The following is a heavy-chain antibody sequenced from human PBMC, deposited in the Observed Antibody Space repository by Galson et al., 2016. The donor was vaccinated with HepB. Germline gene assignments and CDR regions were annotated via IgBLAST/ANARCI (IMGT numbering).Heavy chain of an antibody. CDR3: ARDLGPYSISWLGAFYYLEY. CDR1: GYTLKDLS. J-gene: IGHJ4*02. CDR2: INPNSGGT. Sequence: SVKVSCKVSGYTLKDLSIHWVRQAPGHGLEWMGWINPNSGGTNFAQKFQGLVTMTTDTSITTAYVELPRLTSDDTAVYYCARDLGPYSISWLGAFYYLEYWGQGTLVTVSS. V-gene: IGHV1-2*04. D-gene: IGHD6-13*01.